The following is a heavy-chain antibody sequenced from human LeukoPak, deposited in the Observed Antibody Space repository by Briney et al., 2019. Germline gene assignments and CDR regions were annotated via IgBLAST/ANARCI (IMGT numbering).Heavy chain of an antibody. CDR3: ARGYYYGSGRPYYYYYGMDV. J-gene: IGHJ6*04. CDR1: GGSFSGYY. CDR2: INHSGST. V-gene: IGHV4-34*01. Sequence: SETLSLTCAVYGGSFSGYYWSWIRQPPGKGLEWTGEINHSGSTNYNPSLKSRVTISVDTSKNQFSLKLSSVTAADTAVYYCARGYYYGSGRPYYYYYGMDVWGKGTTVTVSS. D-gene: IGHD3-10*01.